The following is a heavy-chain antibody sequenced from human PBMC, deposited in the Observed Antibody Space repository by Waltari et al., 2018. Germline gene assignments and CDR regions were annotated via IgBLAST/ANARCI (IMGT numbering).Heavy chain of an antibody. Sequence: EVQLVESGGGLVQPGGSLRLSCAASGFTFSSYWMRWVRQAPGKGLEWVANIKQDGSEKYYVDSVKGRFTISRDNAKNSLYLQMNSLRAEDTAVYYCARVPDNYGSGSYYADWGQGTLVTVSS. V-gene: IGHV3-7*01. D-gene: IGHD3-10*01. CDR1: GFTFSSYW. CDR2: IKQDGSEK. CDR3: ARVPDNYGSGSYYAD. J-gene: IGHJ4*02.